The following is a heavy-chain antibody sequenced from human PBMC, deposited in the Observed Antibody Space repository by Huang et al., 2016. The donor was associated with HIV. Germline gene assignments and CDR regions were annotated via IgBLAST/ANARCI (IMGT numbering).Heavy chain of an antibody. CDR2: ISNEESNN. CDR1: GFTFSDYA. V-gene: IGHV3-30*04. CDR3: ARGALRFLEWLWNFDY. Sequence: QVQLVESGGGVVQPGRSLRLSCIASGFTFSDYALHWVRQAPGKGREWVAVISNEESNNVYADSVNGRFTISRDNSRNTLYLQMNSLRPEDTAMYYCARGALRFLEWLWNFDYWGQGTLVTVSS. D-gene: IGHD3-3*01. J-gene: IGHJ4*02.